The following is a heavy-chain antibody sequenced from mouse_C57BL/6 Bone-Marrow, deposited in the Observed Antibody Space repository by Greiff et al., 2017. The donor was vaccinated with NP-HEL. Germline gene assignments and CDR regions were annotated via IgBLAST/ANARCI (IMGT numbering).Heavy chain of an antibody. D-gene: IGHD1-1*01. Sequence: DVQLVESGPGLVKPSQSLSLTCSVTGYSITSGYYWNWIRQFPGNKLEWMGYISYDGSNNYNPSLKNRISITRDTSKNQFFLKLNSVTTEDTATYYCAFGSSYAEYYFDYWGQGTTLTVSS. V-gene: IGHV3-6*01. J-gene: IGHJ2*01. CDR1: GYSITSGYY. CDR2: ISYDGSN. CDR3: AFGSSYAEYYFDY.